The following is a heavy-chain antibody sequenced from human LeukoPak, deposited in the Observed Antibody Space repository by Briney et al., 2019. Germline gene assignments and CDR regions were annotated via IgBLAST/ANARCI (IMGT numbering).Heavy chain of an antibody. Sequence: SETLSLTCNVSGGSISSYYWSWIRQPPGKGLEWIGYIYYSGSTNYNPSLKSRVTISVDTSKNQFSLKLTSVTAADTAVYYCAGGSGSLYYYYYMDVWGKGTTVTISS. D-gene: IGHD3-10*01. CDR2: IYYSGST. J-gene: IGHJ6*03. CDR3: AGGSGSLYYYYYMDV. CDR1: GGSISSYY. V-gene: IGHV4-59*01.